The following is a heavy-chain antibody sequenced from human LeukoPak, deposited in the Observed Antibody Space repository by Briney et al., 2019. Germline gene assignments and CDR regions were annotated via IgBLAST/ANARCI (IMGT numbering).Heavy chain of an antibody. CDR3: ARASGSYIIDC. V-gene: IGHV3-23*01. J-gene: IGHJ4*02. Sequence: GGSLRLSCAASGFTFSSYSMSWVRQAPGKGLEWVSAISGGGGSNYYAASVRGRITISSDNSKNTLYLQKNILAADDTAVYCCARASGSYIIDCGSQETLVTV. D-gene: IGHD1-26*01. CDR1: GFTFSSYS. CDR2: ISGGGGSN.